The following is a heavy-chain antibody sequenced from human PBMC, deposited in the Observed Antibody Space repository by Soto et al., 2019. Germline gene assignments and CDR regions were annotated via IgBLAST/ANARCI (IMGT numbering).Heavy chain of an antibody. V-gene: IGHV3-30*18. CDR2: ISYDGSNK. J-gene: IGHJ6*02. Sequence: GGSLRLSCAASGFTFSSYGMHWVRQAPGKGLEWVAVISYDGSNKYYADSVKGRFTISRDNSKNTLYLQMNSLRAEDTAVYYCAKGRIVVVPAALGGMDVWGQGTTVTVSS. CDR3: AKGRIVVVPAALGGMDV. D-gene: IGHD2-2*01. CDR1: GFTFSSYG.